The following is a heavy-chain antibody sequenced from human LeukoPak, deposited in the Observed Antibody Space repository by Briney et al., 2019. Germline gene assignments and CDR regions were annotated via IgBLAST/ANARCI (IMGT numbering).Heavy chain of an antibody. CDR3: VRGGELFSAGGVFDY. CDR2: ISSSGSTI. V-gene: IGHV3-48*03. D-gene: IGHD2-15*01. Sequence: GGSLRLSCAASGFTFSSYEMNWVRQAPGKGLEWVSYISSSGSTIYYADSVKGRFTISRDNAKNSLYLQMNSRRAGDTVCYCGVRGGELFSAGGVFDYWGQGTLVTVSS. CDR1: GFTFSSYE. J-gene: IGHJ4*02.